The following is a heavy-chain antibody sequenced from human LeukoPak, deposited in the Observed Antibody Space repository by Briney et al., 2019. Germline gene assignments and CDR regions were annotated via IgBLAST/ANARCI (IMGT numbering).Heavy chain of an antibody. CDR1: GYTFTSYD. CDR2: ISAYSDNT. CDR3: ARGRSITGTKPAFAY. V-gene: IGHV1-18*01. J-gene: IGHJ4*02. Sequence: ASVKVSCKASGYTFTSYDINWVRQAPGQGLEWMWWISAYSDNTDYAQELQGRVTMTTDTSTTTAYMELRSLRSDDTAVYYCARGRSITGTKPAFAYWGQGTQVTVSS. D-gene: IGHD1-20*01.